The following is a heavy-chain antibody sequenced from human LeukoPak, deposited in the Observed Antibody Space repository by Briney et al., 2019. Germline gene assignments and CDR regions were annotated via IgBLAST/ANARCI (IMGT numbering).Heavy chain of an antibody. V-gene: IGHV4-39*07. CDR2: IYYSGGT. Sequence: PSETLSLTCTVSGGSISSSSYYWGWIRQPPGKGLEWIGSIYYSGGTYYNPSLKSRVTISVDTSKNQFSLKLSSVTAADTAVYYCARAEKGNWGGYYMDVWGKGTTVTVSS. D-gene: IGHD7-27*01. CDR3: ARAEKGNWGGYYMDV. CDR1: GGSISSSSYY. J-gene: IGHJ6*03.